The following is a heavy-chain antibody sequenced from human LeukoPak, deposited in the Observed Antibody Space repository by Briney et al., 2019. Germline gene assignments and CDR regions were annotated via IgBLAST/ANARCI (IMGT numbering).Heavy chain of an antibody. CDR2: IKRDGSEK. J-gene: IGHJ1*01. V-gene: IGHV3-7*04. CDR3: ARGEYYYDGGY. D-gene: IGHD3-22*01. CDR1: GLTCSSFW. Sequence: GGSLRLSCAASGLTCSSFWMSWVRQAPGKGLEWVANIKRDGSEKYYVDSVKGRFTISRDNAKNSLYLQMNSLRVEDTAVYYCARGEYYYDGGYWGQGTLVTVSS.